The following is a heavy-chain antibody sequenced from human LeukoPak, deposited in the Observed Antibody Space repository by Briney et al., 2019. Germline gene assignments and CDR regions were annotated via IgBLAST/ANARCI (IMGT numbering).Heavy chain of an antibody. CDR3: AKGTKPVMTIPDY. D-gene: IGHD1/OR15-1a*01. CDR1: GFTFSSYW. Sequence: GGSLRLSCAASGFTFSSYWMSWVRQAPGKGLEWVANIKQDGSEKYYVDSVKGRFTISRDNAKNSLFLQMNSLRAEDTAMYYCAKGTKPVMTIPDYWGQGILVTVSS. V-gene: IGHV3-7*03. CDR2: IKQDGSEK. J-gene: IGHJ4*02.